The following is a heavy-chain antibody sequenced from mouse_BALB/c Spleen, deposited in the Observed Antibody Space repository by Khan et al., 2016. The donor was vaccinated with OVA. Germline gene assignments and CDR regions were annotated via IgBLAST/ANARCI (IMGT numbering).Heavy chain of an antibody. Sequence: QVQLQQSGPGLVQPSQSLSITCTASGFSLTSYGVHWVRQSPGKGLEWLGVIWSGGSTDYNAAFISRLSISKDNSKSQVFFKMNSLQTNDTAIYYYARNFYYYGSRNAMDYWGQGTSVTVSS. CDR1: GFSLTSYG. D-gene: IGHD1-1*01. CDR3: ARNFYYYGSRNAMDY. CDR2: IWSGGST. V-gene: IGHV2-2*02. J-gene: IGHJ4*01.